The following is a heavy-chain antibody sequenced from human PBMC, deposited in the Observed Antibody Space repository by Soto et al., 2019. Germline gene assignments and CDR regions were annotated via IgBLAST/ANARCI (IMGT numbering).Heavy chain of an antibody. Sequence: SEQFPCKASGYTFSTCAISWVRRALGQGLEWMGGIIPIFGTANYAQKCQGRVTITADESTSTAYLELSSLRSEDTAVYYCARPTTYYYYYYGMDGWGQGTTVTVSS. D-gene: IGHD4-4*01. CDR1: GYTFSTCA. CDR3: ARPTTYYYYYYGMDG. J-gene: IGHJ6*02. V-gene: IGHV1-69*13. CDR2: IIPIFGTA.